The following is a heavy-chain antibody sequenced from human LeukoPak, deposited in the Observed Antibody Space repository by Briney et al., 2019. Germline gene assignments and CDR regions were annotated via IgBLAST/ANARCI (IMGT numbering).Heavy chain of an antibody. CDR2: FDPEDGET. D-gene: IGHD2-15*01. CDR1: GYTLTEVP. CDR3: ATARGGRVVYYFDY. V-gene: IGHV1-24*01. Sequence: GASVKVSCKVSGYTLTEVPMHWVRQAPGKGLEWMGGFDPEDGETIYAQKFQGRVTMTEDTSTDTAYMELSSLGSEDTAVYYCATARGGRVVYYFDYWGQGTLVTVSS. J-gene: IGHJ4*02.